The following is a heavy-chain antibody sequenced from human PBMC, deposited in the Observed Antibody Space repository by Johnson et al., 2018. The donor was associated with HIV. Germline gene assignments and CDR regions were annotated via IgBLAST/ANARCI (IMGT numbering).Heavy chain of an antibody. D-gene: IGHD3-22*01. CDR2: ISYDENNK. CDR1: GFTFSNAW. V-gene: IGHV3-30*03. J-gene: IGHJ3*02. CDR3: ARDGDYYDSNGGDAFDI. Sequence: QVQLVESGGGLVKPGGSLRLSCAASGFTFSNAWMSWVRQAPGKGLEWVTLISYDENNKLYADSVKGRFTISRDNSKNTLYLQMNSLRAEDTAVYFCARDGDYYDSNGGDAFDIWGQGTMVTVSS.